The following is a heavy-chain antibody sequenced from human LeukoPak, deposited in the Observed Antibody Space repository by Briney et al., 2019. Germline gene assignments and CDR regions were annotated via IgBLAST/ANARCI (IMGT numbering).Heavy chain of an antibody. CDR2: MSNSGSTR. Sequence: GGSLRLSCAASGFTFSSYSMNWVRQAPGKGLEWVSYMSNSGSTRYYADSVKGRFTISRDNSKNTLYPQMNSLRAEDTAVYYCAKEAYYYDSSGYYEPLYYFDYWGQGTLVTVSS. D-gene: IGHD3-22*01. J-gene: IGHJ4*02. CDR1: GFTFSSYS. V-gene: IGHV3-48*01. CDR3: AKEAYYYDSSGYYEPLYYFDY.